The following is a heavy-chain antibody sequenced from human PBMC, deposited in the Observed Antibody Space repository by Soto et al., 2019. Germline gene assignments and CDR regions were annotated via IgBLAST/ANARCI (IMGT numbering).Heavy chain of an antibody. V-gene: IGHV4-59*01. J-gene: IGHJ4*02. Sequence: PSETLSLTCTVSGGSISSYYWSWIRQPPGKGLEWIGYIYYSGNTNYNPSLKSRVTTSVDTSKNQFSLKLRSVSAADTAEYYCAKIQPSGSPTDYWGQGTLVTVSS. CDR1: GGSISSYY. CDR3: AKIQPSGSPTDY. CDR2: IYYSGNT. D-gene: IGHD1-26*01.